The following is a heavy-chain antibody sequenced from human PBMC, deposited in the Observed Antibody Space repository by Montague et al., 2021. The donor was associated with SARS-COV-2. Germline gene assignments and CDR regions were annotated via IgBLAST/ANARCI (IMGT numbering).Heavy chain of an antibody. J-gene: IGHJ4*02. CDR3: ARIRDYDILTGSYSGFDX. Sequence: PALVKPTQTLTLTCTFSGFSLSTSGMCVSWIRQPPGKALEWLALIDWDDDKYYSTSLKTRLTISKDTSKNQVVLTMTNMDPVDRATYYCARIRDYDILTGSYSGFDXWGQGTLVTVSS. CDR2: IDWDDDK. CDR1: GFSLSTSGMC. V-gene: IGHV2-70*01. D-gene: IGHD3-9*01.